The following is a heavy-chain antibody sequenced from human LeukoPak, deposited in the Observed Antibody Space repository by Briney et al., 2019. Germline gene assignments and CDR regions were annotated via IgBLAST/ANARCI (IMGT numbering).Heavy chain of an antibody. CDR2: IIPIFGTA. V-gene: IGHV1-69*06. D-gene: IGHD3-16*01. Sequence: GSSVKVSCKASGGTFSSYAISWVLQAPGQGLEWMGRIIPIFGTANYAQKFQGRVTITADKSTGTAYMELSSLRSEDTAVYYCARGGGAQYYYYMDVWGKGTTVTVSS. CDR3: ARGGGAQYYYYMDV. CDR1: GGTFSSYA. J-gene: IGHJ6*03.